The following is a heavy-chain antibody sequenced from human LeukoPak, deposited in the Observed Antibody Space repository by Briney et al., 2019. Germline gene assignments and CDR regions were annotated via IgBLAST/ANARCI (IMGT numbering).Heavy chain of an antibody. Sequence: SETLSLTCAVSGGSISTYYWTWIRQPPGKGLEWIGYIYNTGSTIYNPSLKSRVTISVDTSKNQFSLRLSSVTAADTAVYYCAGHSGYYSSYNWFDPWGQGTLVTVSS. D-gene: IGHD3-22*01. CDR2: IYNTGST. CDR3: AGHSGYYSSYNWFDP. V-gene: IGHV4-59*08. J-gene: IGHJ5*02. CDR1: GGSISTYY.